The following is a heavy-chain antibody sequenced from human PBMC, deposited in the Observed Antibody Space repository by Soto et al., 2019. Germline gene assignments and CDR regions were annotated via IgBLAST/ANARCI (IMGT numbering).Heavy chain of an antibody. D-gene: IGHD3-22*01. J-gene: IGHJ4*02. CDR2: IYYSGST. V-gene: IGHV4-59*12. Sequence: PSETLSLTCTVSGGSISGYYWSWIRQPPGKGLEWIGYIYYSGSTYYNPSLKGRVTISVDTSKNTLYLQMNSLRAEDTAVYYCARDYDSSGYPRYYFDYWGQGTLVTVSS. CDR1: GGSISGYY. CDR3: ARDYDSSGYPRYYFDY.